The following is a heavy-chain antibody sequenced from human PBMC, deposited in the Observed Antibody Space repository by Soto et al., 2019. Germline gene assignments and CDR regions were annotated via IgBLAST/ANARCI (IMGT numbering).Heavy chain of an antibody. CDR3: AKSSQYGDYLFDY. Sequence: QVQLQESGPGLVKPSETLSLTCTVSGGSISSYYWSWIRQPPGKGLEWIGYIYYSGSTNYNPSLKSRVTISVDTSKNQFSLKLSSVTAADTAVYYCAKSSQYGDYLFDYWGQGTLVTVSS. D-gene: IGHD4-17*01. V-gene: IGHV4-59*01. J-gene: IGHJ4*02. CDR2: IYYSGST. CDR1: GGSISSYY.